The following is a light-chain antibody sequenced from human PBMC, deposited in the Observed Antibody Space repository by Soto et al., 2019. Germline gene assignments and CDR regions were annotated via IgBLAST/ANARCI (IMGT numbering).Light chain of an antibody. V-gene: IGLV3-1*01. CDR1: KLGDKH. Sequence: SYELTQPPSVSVSPGQTASITCAGDKLGDKHASWYHQKPGQSPVLVIYQDTKRPSGIPERFSGSNSGSTATLTISGTQAMDEADYYCQAWDSSIVVFGGGTKLTVL. CDR3: QAWDSSIVV. CDR2: QDT. J-gene: IGLJ2*01.